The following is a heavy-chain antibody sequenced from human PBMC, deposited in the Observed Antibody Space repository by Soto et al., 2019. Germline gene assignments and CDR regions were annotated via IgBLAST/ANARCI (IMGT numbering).Heavy chain of an antibody. J-gene: IGHJ3*02. Sequence: GGSLRLSCAASGFTFSSYSMNWVRQAPGKGLEWVSSISSSSSYIYYADSVKGRFTISRDNAKNSLYLQMNSLRAEDTAVYYCAREGGAGGSDAFDIWGQRTTVTVSS. CDR2: ISSSSSYI. CDR3: AREGGAGGSDAFDI. D-gene: IGHD2-15*01. V-gene: IGHV3-21*01. CDR1: GFTFSSYS.